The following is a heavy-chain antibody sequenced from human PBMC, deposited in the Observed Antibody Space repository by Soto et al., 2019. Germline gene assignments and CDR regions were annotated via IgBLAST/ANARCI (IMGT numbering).Heavy chain of an antibody. CDR3: TSDWGSGTHYARAFDV. CDR2: IRSNIDGATT. Sequence: GGSLRLSCAASGFAFKYARMTWVRQAPGKGLEWVGHIRSNIDGATTAYAAPVKGRFTISRDESKNTVDLQMNSLITEDTAVYYCTSDWGSGTHYARAFDVWGQGTMVTVSS. D-gene: IGHD3-16*01. J-gene: IGHJ3*01. V-gene: IGHV3-15*01. CDR1: GFAFKYAR.